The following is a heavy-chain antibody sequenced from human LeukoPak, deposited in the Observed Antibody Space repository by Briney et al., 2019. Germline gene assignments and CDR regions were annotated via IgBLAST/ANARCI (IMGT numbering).Heavy chain of an antibody. CDR3: ASLRFLPPKDYMDV. CDR1: GGSISSGDYY. D-gene: IGHD3-3*01. Sequence: PSETLSLTCTVSGGSISSGDYYWSWIRQPPGKGLEWIGYIYYSGSTYYNPSLKSRVTISVDTSKNQFSLKLSSVTAADTAVYYCASLRFLPPKDYMDVWGKGTTVTVSS. V-gene: IGHV4-30-4*01. J-gene: IGHJ6*03. CDR2: IYYSGST.